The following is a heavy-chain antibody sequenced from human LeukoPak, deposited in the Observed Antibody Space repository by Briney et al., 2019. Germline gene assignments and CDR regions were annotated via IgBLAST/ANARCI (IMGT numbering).Heavy chain of an antibody. V-gene: IGHV1-69*05. CDR2: IIPIFGTA. J-gene: IGHJ4*02. CDR3: ARDRTRANWNYQMYFDY. CDR1: GGTFSSYA. D-gene: IGHD1-7*01. Sequence: ASVKVSCKASGGTFSSYAISWVRHAPGQGLEWMGGIIPIFGTANYAQKFQGRVTITTDESTSTAYIELSSLRSEDTAVYYCARDRTRANWNYQMYFDYWGQGTLVTVSS.